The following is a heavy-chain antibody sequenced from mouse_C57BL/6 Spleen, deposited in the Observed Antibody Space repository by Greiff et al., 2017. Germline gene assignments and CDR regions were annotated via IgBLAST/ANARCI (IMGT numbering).Heavy chain of an antibody. CDR3: ARDGYGNRYWYCDV. CDR1: GYSFTSYY. D-gene: IGHD2-1*01. V-gene: IGHV1-66*01. CDR2: IYPGSGNT. Sequence: QVQLKESGPELVKPGASVKISCKASGYSFTSYYIHWVKQRPGQGLEWIGWIYPGSGNTKYNEKFKGKATLTADTSSSTAYMQLSSLTSEDSAVYYCARDGYGNRYWYCDVWGTGTTVTVSS. J-gene: IGHJ1*03.